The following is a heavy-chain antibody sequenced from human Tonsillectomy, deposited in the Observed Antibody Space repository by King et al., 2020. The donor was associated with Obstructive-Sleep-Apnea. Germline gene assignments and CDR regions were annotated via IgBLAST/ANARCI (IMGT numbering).Heavy chain of an antibody. V-gene: IGHV3-48*04. CDR2: ISSSISTI. CDR1: GFTFSSYS. J-gene: IGHJ6*02. D-gene: IGHD6-19*01. Sequence: VQLVESGGGLVQPGGSLRLSCAASGFTFSSYSMNWVRQAPGKGLDWVSYISSSISTIYYADSVKGRFTISRDNAKNSLYLQMNSLIAADTAVYYCATLQEPPKNNQWLVHYYYYGMDVWGQGTTVTVSS. CDR3: ATLQEPPKNNQWLVHYYYYGMDV.